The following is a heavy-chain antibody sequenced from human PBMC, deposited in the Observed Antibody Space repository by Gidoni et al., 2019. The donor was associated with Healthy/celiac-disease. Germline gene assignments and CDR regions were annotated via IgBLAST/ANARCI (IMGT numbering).Heavy chain of an antibody. V-gene: IGHV3-21*01. CDR3: ARGRIAAAGGPDAFDI. Sequence: EVQLVESGGGLVKPGGSLRLSCADSGFTFSSYSMNWVRQAPGKGLEWVSSISSSSSYIYYADSVKGRFTISRDNAKNSLYLQMNSLRAEDTAVYYCARGRIAAAGGPDAFDIWGQGTMVTVSS. D-gene: IGHD6-13*01. CDR2: ISSSSSYI. CDR1: GFTFSSYS. J-gene: IGHJ3*02.